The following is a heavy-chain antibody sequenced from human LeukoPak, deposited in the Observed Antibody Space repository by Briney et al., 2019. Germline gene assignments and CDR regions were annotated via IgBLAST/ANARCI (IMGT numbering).Heavy chain of an antibody. D-gene: IGHD3-10*01. CDR2: ISGSGGGT. V-gene: IGHV3-23*01. J-gene: IGHJ4*02. CDR3: AKRGIVIRGILVLGFHKEASYFDS. CDR1: GITVSNYA. Sequence: GGSLRLSCVVSGITVSNYAMSWVRQAPGKGLEWVSNISGSGGGTAYAASVKGRFTISRDNSKNILHLQMNSLRGEDPAIYFWAKRGIVIRGILVLGFHKEASYFDSWGQGTLVTVSS.